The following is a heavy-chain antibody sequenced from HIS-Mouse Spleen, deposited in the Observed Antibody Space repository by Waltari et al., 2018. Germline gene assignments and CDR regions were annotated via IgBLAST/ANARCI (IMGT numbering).Heavy chain of an antibody. CDR3: AREEIAVAGTGGLYYFDY. V-gene: IGHV4-30-4*01. Sequence: QVQLQESGPGLVKPSQTLSLTCTVSGGSISSGDYYWSWIRQPPGKGLEWIGYIYYSGSTYYNPSLKSRVTISVDTSKNQFSLKLSSVTAADTAVYYCAREEIAVAGTGGLYYFDYWGQGTLVTVSS. CDR2: IYYSGST. J-gene: IGHJ4*02. CDR1: GGSISSGDYY. D-gene: IGHD6-19*01.